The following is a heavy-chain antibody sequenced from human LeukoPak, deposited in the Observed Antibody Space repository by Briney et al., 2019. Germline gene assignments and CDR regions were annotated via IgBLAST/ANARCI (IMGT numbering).Heavy chain of an antibody. D-gene: IGHD4-4*01. CDR2: INHSGST. J-gene: IGHJ4*02. V-gene: IGHV4-34*01. CDR3: ARGRAVTKILDY. Sequence: SETLSLTCAVYGGSFSGYYWSWIRQPPGKGLEWIGEINHSGSTNYNPSLKSRVTISVDTSKNQFSLKLCSVTAADTAVYYCARGRAVTKILDYWGQGTLVTVSS. CDR1: GGSFSGYY.